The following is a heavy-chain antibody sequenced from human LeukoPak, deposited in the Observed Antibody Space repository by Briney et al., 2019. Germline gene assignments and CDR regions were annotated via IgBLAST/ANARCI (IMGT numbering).Heavy chain of an antibody. D-gene: IGHD6-13*01. CDR3: ARYSSWNSRYFQH. V-gene: IGHV4-61*02. Sequence: PSETLSLTCTVSGGSISSGSYYWSWIRQPAGKGLEWIGRIYTSGSTNYNPSLKSRVTISVDTSKNQFSLKLGSVTAADTAVYYCARYSSWNSRYFQHWGQGTLVTVSS. CDR2: IYTSGST. J-gene: IGHJ1*01. CDR1: GGSISSGSYY.